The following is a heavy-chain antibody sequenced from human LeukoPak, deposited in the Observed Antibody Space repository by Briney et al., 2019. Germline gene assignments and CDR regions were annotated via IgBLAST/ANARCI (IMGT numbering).Heavy chain of an antibody. CDR3: ARSGTVGAMPV. CDR2: IYYSGST. CDR1: GGSISSYY. J-gene: IGHJ4*02. D-gene: IGHD1-26*01. V-gene: IGHV4-59*08. Sequence: SQTLSLTCTVSGGSISSYYWSWIRLPPGKGLEWIGYIYYSGSTNYNPSLKSRVTISVDTSKNQFSLQLSSVTAADTAVYYCARSGTVGAMPVWGQGTLVTVSS.